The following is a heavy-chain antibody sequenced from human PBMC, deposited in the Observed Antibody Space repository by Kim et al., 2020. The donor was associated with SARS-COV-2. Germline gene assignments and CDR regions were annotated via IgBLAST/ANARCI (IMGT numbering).Heavy chain of an antibody. CDR1: GGTFSSYA. CDR3: ARDSYYYDSSGYPP. Sequence: SVKVSCKASGGTFSSYAISWVRQAPGQGLEWMGRIIPILGIANYAQKFQGRVTITADKSTSTAYMELSSLRSEDTAVYYCARDSYYYDSSGYPPWGQGTLVTVSS. CDR2: IIPILGIA. J-gene: IGHJ5*02. V-gene: IGHV1-69*04. D-gene: IGHD3-22*01.